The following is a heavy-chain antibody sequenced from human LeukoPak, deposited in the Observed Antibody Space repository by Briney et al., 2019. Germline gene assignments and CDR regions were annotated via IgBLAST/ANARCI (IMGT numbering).Heavy chain of an antibody. CDR2: IYNDGST. CDR3: ARNILFAFDI. V-gene: IGHV3-53*01. Sequence: PGGSLRLSRGGSGFIFSNAWMSWVRQAPGKGLEWVSIIYNDGSTYYADSMKGRFTISRDNSKNTLYLQVNSLRAEDTAMYYCARNILFAFDIWGQGTMVTVSS. J-gene: IGHJ3*02. CDR1: GFIFSNAW.